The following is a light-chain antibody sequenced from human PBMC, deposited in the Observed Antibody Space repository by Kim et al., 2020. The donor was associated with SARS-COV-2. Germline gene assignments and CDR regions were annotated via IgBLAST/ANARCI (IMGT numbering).Light chain of an antibody. Sequence: PEPTAPITCSGDVLAKKLARCFQHTPCPPPVMVIYNDSEQPSGIPERFSGSSSGTTVTLTISGAQVEDEADYYCYSAADNNLVFGGGTQLTVL. V-gene: IGLV3-27*01. CDR1: VLAKKL. CDR3: YSAADNNLV. CDR2: NDS. J-gene: IGLJ3*02.